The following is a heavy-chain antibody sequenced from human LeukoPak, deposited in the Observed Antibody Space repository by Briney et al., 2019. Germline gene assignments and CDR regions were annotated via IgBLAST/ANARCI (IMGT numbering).Heavy chain of an antibody. CDR3: TRVAYSRHVHYYFDY. CDR1: GFTASSNY. J-gene: IGHJ4*02. V-gene: IGHV3-66*01. D-gene: IGHD6-13*01. CDR2: IYSGGST. Sequence: PGGSLRLSCAVSGFTASSNYMSWVRQAPGKGLEWISVIYSGGSTYYADSVKGRFTISRDNSKNMLYLQMNSLRAEGTAVYYCTRVAYSRHVHYYFDYWGQGTLVTVSS.